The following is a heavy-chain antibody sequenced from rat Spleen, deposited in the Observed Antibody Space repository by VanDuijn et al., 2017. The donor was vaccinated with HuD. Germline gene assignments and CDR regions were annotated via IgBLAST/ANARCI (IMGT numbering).Heavy chain of an antibody. Sequence: QVQLKESGPGLVQPSQTLSLTCTVSGFSLTDYSVHWVRQPPGKGLEWMGRIQSGGSTDYNSALKSRLSISRDTSKSQVFLKMNSLQTEDTAIYFCTRRLDYWGQGVMVTVSS. CDR1: GFSLTDYS. CDR2: IQSGGST. CDR3: TRRLDY. J-gene: IGHJ2*01. V-gene: IGHV2-19*01.